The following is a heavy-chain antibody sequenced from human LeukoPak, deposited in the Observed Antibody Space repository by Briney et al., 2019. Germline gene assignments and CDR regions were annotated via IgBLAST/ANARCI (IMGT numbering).Heavy chain of an antibody. Sequence: ASVKVSCKASGGTFSSYAISWVRQAPGQGLEWMGGIIPIFGTANYAQKFQGRVTITADESTSTAYMELSSLRSEDTAVYYCARDSHRGVTYYYYYMDVWGKGTTVTVSS. CDR2: IIPIFGTA. CDR1: GGTFSSYA. J-gene: IGHJ6*03. CDR3: ARDSHRGVTYYYYYMDV. D-gene: IGHD2-21*02. V-gene: IGHV1-69*01.